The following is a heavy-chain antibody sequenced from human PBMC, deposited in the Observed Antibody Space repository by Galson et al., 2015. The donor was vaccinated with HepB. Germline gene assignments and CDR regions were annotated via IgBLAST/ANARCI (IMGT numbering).Heavy chain of an antibody. CDR3: ARDKNPVLRYFDWLLGF. D-gene: IGHD3-9*01. Sequence: SLRLSCAASGFTFSSYAMHWVRQAPGKGLEWVAVISYDGSNKYYADSVKGRFTISRDNSKNTLYLQMNSLRAEDTAVYYCARDKNPVLRYFDWLLGFWGQGTLVTVSS. CDR2: ISYDGSNK. J-gene: IGHJ4*02. V-gene: IGHV3-30*04. CDR1: GFTFSSYA.